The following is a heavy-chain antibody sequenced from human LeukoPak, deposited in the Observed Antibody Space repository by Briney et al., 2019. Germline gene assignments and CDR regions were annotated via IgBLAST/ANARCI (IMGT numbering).Heavy chain of an antibody. V-gene: IGHV1-69*05. J-gene: IGHJ6*03. CDR3: ARVGRSRGSLPNSYYYMDV. CDR1: GDIFNSYS. CDR2: IIPIFGSA. D-gene: IGHD1-26*01. Sequence: SVKVSCKASGDIFNSYSISWVRQAPGQGLEWMRGIIPIFGSANYAQKFQGRVTITTDQSTSTAYMELSSLSSEDTAVYYCARVGRSRGSLPNSYYYMDVWGKGTTVTVSS.